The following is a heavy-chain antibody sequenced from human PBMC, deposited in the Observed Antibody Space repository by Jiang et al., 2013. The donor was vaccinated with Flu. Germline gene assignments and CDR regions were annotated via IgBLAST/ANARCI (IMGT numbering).Heavy chain of an antibody. CDR3: ASAPIRSSGYYPLDY. CDR2: IYYSGST. CDR1: GGSISSYY. V-gene: IGHV4-59*01. J-gene: IGHJ4*02. Sequence: SGLVKPSETLSLTCTVSGGSISSYYWSWIRQPPGKGLEWIGYIYYSGSTNYNPSLKSRVTISVDTSKNQFSLKLSSVTAADTAVYYCASAPIRSSGYYPLDYWGQGTLVTVSS. D-gene: IGHD3-22*01.